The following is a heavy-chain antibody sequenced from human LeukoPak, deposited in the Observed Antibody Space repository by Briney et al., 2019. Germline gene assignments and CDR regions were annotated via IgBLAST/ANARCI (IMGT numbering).Heavy chain of an antibody. D-gene: IGHD3-10*01. Sequence: PGGSLRLSCAASGFTFSDYYMSWIRQAPGKGLEWVSYISSSGSTIYYADSVKGRFTISRDNAKNSLYLQMNSLRAEDTAVYYCARDATMVRGEKTDVFDIWGQGTMVTVSS. V-gene: IGHV3-11*01. CDR3: ARDATMVRGEKTDVFDI. J-gene: IGHJ3*02. CDR1: GFTFSDYY. CDR2: ISSSGSTI.